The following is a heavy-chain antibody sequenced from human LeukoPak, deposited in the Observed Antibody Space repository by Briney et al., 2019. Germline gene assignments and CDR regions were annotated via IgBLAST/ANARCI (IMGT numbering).Heavy chain of an antibody. Sequence: GESLKISCKGSGYSFTSYWIGWVRQMPGKGLEWMGIIYPGDSDTRYSPSFQGQVTISADKSISTAYLQWSSLKASDTAMYYCARQDSSGYYYVVGAFDIWGQGTMVTVSS. D-gene: IGHD3-22*01. CDR2: IYPGDSDT. J-gene: IGHJ3*02. V-gene: IGHV5-51*01. CDR1: GYSFTSYW. CDR3: ARQDSSGYYYVVGAFDI.